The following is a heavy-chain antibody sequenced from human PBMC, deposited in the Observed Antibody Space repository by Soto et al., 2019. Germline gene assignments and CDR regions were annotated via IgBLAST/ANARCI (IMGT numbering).Heavy chain of an antibody. CDR1: GYTFTSYG. J-gene: IGHJ4*02. CDR3: ARGGRAASFLDY. Sequence: QVHLVQSGAEVKKPAASVKVSCAASGYTFTSYGLNWVRQAPGQGLEWMGWISATNGNTDYAQKVQGRVTLTTDTSTRTAYMELRSLRSDDTAIYYCARGGRAASFLDYWGQGTLVTVSS. D-gene: IGHD6-13*01. V-gene: IGHV1-18*01. CDR2: ISATNGNT.